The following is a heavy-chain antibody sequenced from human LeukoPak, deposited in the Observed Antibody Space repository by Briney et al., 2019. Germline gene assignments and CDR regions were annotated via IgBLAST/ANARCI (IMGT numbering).Heavy chain of an antibody. D-gene: IGHD1-14*01. V-gene: IGHV1-46*01. Sequence: ASVKVSCKASGYTFTSYYMHWVRQAPGQGLEWMGITNPSGGSTSYAQKFQGRVTMTRDTSTSTVYMELSSLRSEDTAVYYCARSGPRNWFDPWGQGTLVTVSS. CDR2: TNPSGGST. J-gene: IGHJ5*02. CDR1: GYTFTSYY. CDR3: ARSGPRNWFDP.